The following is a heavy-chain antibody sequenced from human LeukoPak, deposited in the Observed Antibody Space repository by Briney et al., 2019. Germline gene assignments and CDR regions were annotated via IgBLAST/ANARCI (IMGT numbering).Heavy chain of an antibody. V-gene: IGHV1-69*01. D-gene: IGHD3-22*01. J-gene: IGHJ4*02. Sequence: SVKVSCKASGGTFSSYAISWVRQAPGQGLEWMGGIIPIFGTANYAQKFQGRVTITADESTSTAYMELSSLRSEDTAVYYCAGNAASYYYDSSGSNWGYFDYWGQGTLVTVSS. CDR2: IIPIFGTA. CDR3: AGNAASYYYDSSGSNWGYFDY. CDR1: GGTFSSYA.